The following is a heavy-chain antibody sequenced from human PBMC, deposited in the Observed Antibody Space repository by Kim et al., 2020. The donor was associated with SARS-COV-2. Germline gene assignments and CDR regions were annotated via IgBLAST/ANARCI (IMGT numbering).Heavy chain of an antibody. CDR2: ST. CDR3: ARDSGYYFDY. J-gene: IGHJ4*02. D-gene: IGHD5-12*01. V-gene: IGHV3-74*01. Sequence: STSYADSVKGRFTISRANDKNTLYLQMNSLRAEDTAVYYCARDSGYYFDYWGQGTLVTVSS.